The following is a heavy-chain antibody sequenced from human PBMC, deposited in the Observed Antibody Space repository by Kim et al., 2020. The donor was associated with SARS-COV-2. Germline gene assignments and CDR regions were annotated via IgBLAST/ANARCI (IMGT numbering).Heavy chain of an antibody. CDR3: ARDLRGYDFWFDP. CDR1: GFTFSDYY. Sequence: GGSLRLSCAASGFTFSDYYMSWIRQAPGKGLEWVSYISSSSSYTNYADSVKGRFTISRDNAKNSLYLQMNSLRAEDTAVYYCARDLRGYDFWFDPWGQGTLVTVSS. V-gene: IGHV3-11*06. D-gene: IGHD5-12*01. CDR2: ISSSSSYT. J-gene: IGHJ5*02.